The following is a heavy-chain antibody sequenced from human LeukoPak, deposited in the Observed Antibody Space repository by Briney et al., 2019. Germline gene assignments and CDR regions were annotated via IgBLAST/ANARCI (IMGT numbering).Heavy chain of an antibody. J-gene: IGHJ6*02. CDR3: ARGRRVVVPAAIRLYYYYGMDV. Sequence: PSETLSLTCAVYGGSFSGYYWSWIRQPPGKGLEWIGEINHSGSTNYNPSLKSRVTISVDTSQNQFSLKLSSVTAADTAVYYCARGRRVVVPAAIRLYYYYGMDVWGQGTTVTVSS. CDR2: INHSGST. D-gene: IGHD2-2*02. V-gene: IGHV4-34*01. CDR1: GGSFSGYY.